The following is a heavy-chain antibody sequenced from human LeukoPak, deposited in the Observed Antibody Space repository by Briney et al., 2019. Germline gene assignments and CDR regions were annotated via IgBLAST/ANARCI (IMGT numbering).Heavy chain of an antibody. Sequence: GASVKVSCKASGYTFTSYGISWVRQAPGQGLEWMGWISAYNGNTNYAQKLQGRVTMTTDTSTSTAYMELRSLRSDDTAVYYCARAPGVVGATGHFDYWGQGTLVTVSS. J-gene: IGHJ4*02. CDR3: ARAPGVVGATGHFDY. D-gene: IGHD1-26*01. V-gene: IGHV1-18*01. CDR1: GYTFTSYG. CDR2: ISAYNGNT.